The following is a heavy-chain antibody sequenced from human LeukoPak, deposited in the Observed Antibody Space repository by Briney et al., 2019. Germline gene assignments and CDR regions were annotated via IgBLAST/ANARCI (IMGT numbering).Heavy chain of an antibody. V-gene: IGHV4-61*08. J-gene: IGHJ6*02. D-gene: IGHD6-13*01. CDR1: GGPIRIGGYF. Sequence: SETLSLTCTVSGGPIRIGGYFWSWIRQLPGKGLEWIGHIYYSGSTNYNPSLKSRVTISVDTSKNQFSLKLSSVTAADTAVYYCARAPRYRAAAGYYYYGMDVWGQGTTVTVSS. CDR3: ARAPRYRAAAGYYYYGMDV. CDR2: IYYSGST.